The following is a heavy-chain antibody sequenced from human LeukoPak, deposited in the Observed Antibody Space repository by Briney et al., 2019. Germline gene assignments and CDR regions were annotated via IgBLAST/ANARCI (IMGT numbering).Heavy chain of an antibody. Sequence: GGSLRLSCAASGFTFSSYAMSWVRQAPGKGLEWVSAISGSGGSTYYADSVKGRFTISRDNSKNTLYLQMNSLRAEDTAVYYCAKAHRVYQLLPMDVWGKGTTVTVSS. J-gene: IGHJ6*03. D-gene: IGHD2-2*01. CDR3: AKAHRVYQLLPMDV. V-gene: IGHV3-23*01. CDR1: GFTFSSYA. CDR2: ISGSGGST.